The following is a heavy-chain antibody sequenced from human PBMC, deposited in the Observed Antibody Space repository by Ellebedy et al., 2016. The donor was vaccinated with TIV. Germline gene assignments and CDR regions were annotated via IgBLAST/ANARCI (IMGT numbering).Heavy chain of an antibody. CDR1: GYTFTGYY. CDR2: IIPIFGTA. J-gene: IGHJ4*02. D-gene: IGHD3-3*01. CDR3: ARDGVRFSSGSYLGY. V-gene: IGHV1-69*13. Sequence: ASVKVSCKASGYTFTGYYMHWVRQAPGQGLEWMGGIIPIFGTANYAQKFQGRVTITADESTSTAYMELSSLRSDDTAVYYCARDGVRFSSGSYLGYWGQGTLVTVSS.